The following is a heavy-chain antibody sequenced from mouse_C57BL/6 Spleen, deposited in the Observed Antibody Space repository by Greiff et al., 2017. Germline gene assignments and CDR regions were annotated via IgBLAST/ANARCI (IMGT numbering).Heavy chain of an antibody. V-gene: IGHV1-55*01. CDR2: IYPGSGST. CDR1: GYTFTSYW. J-gene: IGHJ2*01. CDR3: ARRGYYYGSSPTGDFDY. Sequence: QVQLQQPGAELVKPGASVTMSCKASGYTFTSYWITWVKQRPGQGLEWIGDIYPGSGSTNYNEKFKSKATLTVDTSSSTAYMQLSSLTSEDSAVYYCARRGYYYGSSPTGDFDYWGQGTTLTVSS. D-gene: IGHD1-1*01.